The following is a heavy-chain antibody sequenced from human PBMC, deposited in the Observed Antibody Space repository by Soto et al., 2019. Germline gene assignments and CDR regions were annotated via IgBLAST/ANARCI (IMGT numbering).Heavy chain of an antibody. CDR1: GYTLTSYG. CDR2: ISAYHGNT. V-gene: IGHV1-18*01. J-gene: IGHJ6*02. Sequence: QVQLVQSGAEVKKPGASVKVSCKASGYTLTSYGISWVRQAPGQGLEWMGWISAYHGNTNYAQKLQGRVTMTTDTSTRTAYMELRSLRTDDTAVYYCARGYSGSFLIAPTRYCYYYYGMDVRGQGTTVTVSS. CDR3: ARGYSGSFLIAPTRYCYYYYGMDV. D-gene: IGHD1-26*01.